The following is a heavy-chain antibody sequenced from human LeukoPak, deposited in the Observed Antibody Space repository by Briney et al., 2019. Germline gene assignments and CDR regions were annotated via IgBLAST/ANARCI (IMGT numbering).Heavy chain of an antibody. CDR2: ISAYNGNT. CDR1: GYTFTSYG. V-gene: IGHV1-18*04. CDR3: ARVGVVVAATLSSDY. D-gene: IGHD2-15*01. Sequence: ASVKVPCKASGYTFTSYGISWVRQAPGQGLEWMGWISAYNGNTNYAQKLQGRVTMTTDTSTSTAYMELRSLRSDDTAVYYCARVGVVVAATLSSDYWGQGTLVTVSS. J-gene: IGHJ4*02.